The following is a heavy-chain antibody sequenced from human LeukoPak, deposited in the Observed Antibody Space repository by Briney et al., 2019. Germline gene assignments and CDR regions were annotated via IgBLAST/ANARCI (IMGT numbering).Heavy chain of an antibody. CDR1: GFTFSSYA. CDR2: ISGSGGST. Sequence: GGSLRLSCAASGFTFSSYAMSWVRQAPGEGLEWVSAISGSGGSTYYADSVKGRFTISRDNSKNTLYLQMNSLRAEDTAVYYCAKGLGDYPRVFDYWGQGTLVTVSS. J-gene: IGHJ4*02. D-gene: IGHD4-17*01. V-gene: IGHV3-23*01. CDR3: AKGLGDYPRVFDY.